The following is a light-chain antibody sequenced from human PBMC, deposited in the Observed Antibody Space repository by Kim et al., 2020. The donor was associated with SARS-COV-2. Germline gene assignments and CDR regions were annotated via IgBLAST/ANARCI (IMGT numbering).Light chain of an antibody. V-gene: IGLV1-44*01. CDR1: SSNIGRNT. CDR3: AAWDGSLNGVV. Sequence: GERITISGSGSSSNIGRNTVNWYQQVPGTAPKVLIYSNNQRPSGVPDRISGSQSGTSASLAISGLQSDDEADYYCAAWDGSLNGVVFGGGTQLTVL. CDR2: SNN. J-gene: IGLJ2*01.